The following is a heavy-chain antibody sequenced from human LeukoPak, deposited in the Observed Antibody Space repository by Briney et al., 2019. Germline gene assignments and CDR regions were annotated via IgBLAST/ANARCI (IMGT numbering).Heavy chain of an antibody. D-gene: IGHD3-22*01. Sequence: SVKVSCKASGGTFSSYAISWVRQAPGQGLEWMGRIIPIFGTANYAQKFQGRVTITTDESTSTAYMELGSLRSEDTAVYYCARDWYYYDSSGYYFPQGVLDYWGQGTLVTVSS. CDR3: ARDWYYYDSSGYYFPQGVLDY. J-gene: IGHJ4*02. V-gene: IGHV1-69*05. CDR2: IIPIFGTA. CDR1: GGTFSSYA.